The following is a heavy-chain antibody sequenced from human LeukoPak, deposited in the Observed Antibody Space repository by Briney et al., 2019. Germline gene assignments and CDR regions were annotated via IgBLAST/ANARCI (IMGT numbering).Heavy chain of an antibody. V-gene: IGHV4-38-2*01. J-gene: IGHJ4*02. CDR3: ARRKSSGYYDW. CDR1: GYSISSGYY. Sequence: SETLSLTCAVSGYSISSGYYWGWIRQPPGKGLEWIGSIYHSGSTYYNPSLKSRVTISVDTSKNQFSLKLSSVTAADTAVYYCARRKSSGYYDWWGQGTVVTVSS. D-gene: IGHD3-22*01. CDR2: IYHSGST.